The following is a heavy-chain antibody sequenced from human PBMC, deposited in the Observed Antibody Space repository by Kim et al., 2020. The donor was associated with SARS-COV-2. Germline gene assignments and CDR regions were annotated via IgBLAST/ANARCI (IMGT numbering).Heavy chain of an antibody. Sequence: NAASVKDQFTSSRDNSQNPLYVQLYSLRAEDAAVYYCARDRGGWYYFDYWGQGTLVTVSS. V-gene: IGHV3-23*01. CDR3: ARDRGGWYYFDY. J-gene: IGHJ4*02. D-gene: IGHD6-19*01.